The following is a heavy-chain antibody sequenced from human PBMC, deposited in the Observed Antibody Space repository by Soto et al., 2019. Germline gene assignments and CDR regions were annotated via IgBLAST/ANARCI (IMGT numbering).Heavy chain of an antibody. V-gene: IGHV1-46*01. D-gene: IGHD6-19*01. CDR2: INPNGGST. CDR1: GYTFINYY. J-gene: IGHJ3*02. CDR3: AREKWLVRRNDPFDI. Sequence: QVQLVQSGAEVKKPGASVKVSCKASGYTFINYYMHWVRQAPGQGLEWMGRINPNGGSTTYAQKFPGRVTLTRDTSTNTVNMELSSLRSEDTAVYYCAREKWLVRRNDPFDIWGQGTMVTVSS.